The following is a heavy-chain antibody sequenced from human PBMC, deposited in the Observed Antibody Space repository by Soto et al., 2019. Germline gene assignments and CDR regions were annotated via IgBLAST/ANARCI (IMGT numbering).Heavy chain of an antibody. Sequence: QVQLQESGPGLVKPSQTLSLTCTVSGGSISSGGYYWTWIRQHPGKGLEWIGYIYYSGSTYYNPSLKGRVTIAEDTSKNQFSRKLSSLTAADTAVYSCAREPLPWAQGTLVTVSS. CDR2: IYYSGST. CDR1: GGSISSGGYY. V-gene: IGHV4-31*03. CDR3: AREPLP. J-gene: IGHJ4*02.